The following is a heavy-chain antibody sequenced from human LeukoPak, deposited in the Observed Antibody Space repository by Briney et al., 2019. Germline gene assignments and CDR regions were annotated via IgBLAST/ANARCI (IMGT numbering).Heavy chain of an antibody. Sequence: KPGGSLRLSCAASGFTFSVHYMTWIRQVPGKGLEWIPKDSPNSDFTDYADSVKGRFTISRDNAKNSLYLQMNSLRADDTAVYYCAREHWYRMDVWGQGTTVTVSS. CDR1: GFTFSVHY. J-gene: IGHJ6*02. D-gene: IGHD1-1*01. CDR3: AREHWYRMDV. CDR2: DSPNSDFT. V-gene: IGHV3-11*05.